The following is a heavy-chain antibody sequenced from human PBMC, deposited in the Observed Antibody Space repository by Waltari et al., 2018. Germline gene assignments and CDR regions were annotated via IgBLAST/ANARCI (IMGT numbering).Heavy chain of an antibody. CDR1: GFTFSSYW. D-gene: IGHD5-12*01. J-gene: IGHJ4*02. V-gene: IGHV3-7*01. Sequence: EVQLVESGGGLVQPGGSLRLSCAASGFTFSSYWMSWVRQAPGKGLEWVANIKQDGSEKYDVDSVKGRFTISRDNAKNSLYLQMNSLRAEDTAVYYCARTFMVATWDYWGQGTLVTVSS. CDR2: IKQDGSEK. CDR3: ARTFMVATWDY.